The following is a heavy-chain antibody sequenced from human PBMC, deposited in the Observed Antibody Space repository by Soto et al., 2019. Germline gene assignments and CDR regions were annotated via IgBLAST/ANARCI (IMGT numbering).Heavy chain of an antibody. D-gene: IGHD1-1*01. CDR1: GFIFKHHA. Sequence: QVQLVESGGGVVQPGRSLRLSCAASGFIFKHHAMHWVRQAAGKGLEWVAQIWYDGSHTYYTDSVKGRFTISRDNLKDMVYLQMDSLRAEDTAVYYCARDGQQLAPYAMDVWGQVTTVTVSS. CDR3: ARDGQQLAPYAMDV. V-gene: IGHV3-33*01. CDR2: IWYDGSHT. J-gene: IGHJ6*02.